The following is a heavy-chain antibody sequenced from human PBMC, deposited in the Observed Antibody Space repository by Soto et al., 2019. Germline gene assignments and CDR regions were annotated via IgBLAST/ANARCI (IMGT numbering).Heavy chain of an antibody. V-gene: IGHV1-8*01. CDR2: MNPNSGNT. D-gene: IGHD7-27*01. CDR3: ARNPKQTGDFDY. J-gene: IGHJ4*02. CDR1: GYTFTSYD. Sequence: QVQLVQSGAEVKKPGASVKVSCKASGYTFTSYDINWVRQATGQGLEWMGWMNPNSGNTGYAQKFQGRVTMTRYTSINTAYMELSSLRSEDTAVYYCARNPKQTGDFDYWGQGTLVTVSS.